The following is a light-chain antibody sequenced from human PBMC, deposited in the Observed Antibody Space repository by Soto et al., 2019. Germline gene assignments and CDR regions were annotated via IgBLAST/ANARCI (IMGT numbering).Light chain of an antibody. CDR2: SNN. V-gene: IGLV1-44*01. CDR1: SSNLGSNP. Sequence: QSVLTQPPSASGTPGQRVTISCSGRSSNLGSNPVTWYQQLQGTAPKLLTYSNNQRPSGVPDRFSGSKSGTSASLAISGPKSEDEADYYCAAWDDSLNGPVFGGGTKLTVL. J-gene: IGLJ2*01. CDR3: AAWDDSLNGPV.